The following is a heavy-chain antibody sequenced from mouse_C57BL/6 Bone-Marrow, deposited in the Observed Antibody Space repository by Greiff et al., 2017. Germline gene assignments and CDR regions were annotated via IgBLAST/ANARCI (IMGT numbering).Heavy chain of an antibody. CDR3: AGTVVANWYLDV. J-gene: IGHJ1*03. Sequence: EVKLLESGGGLVKPGGSLKLSCAASGFTFSDSGMHWVRQAPEKGLEWVAYISSGSSTIYYADTVKGRFTLTRDNAKSTLFLQMTRLRSEDTAMYYCAGTVVANWYLDVWGTGTTVTVSS. V-gene: IGHV5-17*01. CDR2: ISSGSSTI. D-gene: IGHD1-1*01. CDR1: GFTFSDSG.